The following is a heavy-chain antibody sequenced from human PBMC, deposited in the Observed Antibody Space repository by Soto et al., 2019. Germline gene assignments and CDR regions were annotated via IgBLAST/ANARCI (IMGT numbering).Heavy chain of an antibody. D-gene: IGHD3-22*01. CDR1: GFIFDDYA. J-gene: IGHJ4*02. CDR2: ISWNSGKT. Sequence: EVQLVESGGGLVQPGRSLRLSCAISGFIFDDYAMHWVRQAPGKGLEWVSGISWNSGKTGYADSVKGRFTISRDNAKKSLYLQMNSLRTEDTALYYCAKGSDYDFSGYFSFDYWGQGTLVTVSS. V-gene: IGHV3-9*01. CDR3: AKGSDYDFSGYFSFDY.